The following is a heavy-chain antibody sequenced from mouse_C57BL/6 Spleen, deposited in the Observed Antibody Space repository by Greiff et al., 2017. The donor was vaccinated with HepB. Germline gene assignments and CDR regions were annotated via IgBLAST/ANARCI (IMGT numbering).Heavy chain of an antibody. CDR2: ISYDGSN. J-gene: IGHJ3*01. V-gene: IGHV3-6*01. CDR1: GYSITSGYY. CDR3: ATVLWYSWFAY. Sequence: DVKLVESGPGLVKPSQSLSLTCSVTGYSITSGYYWNWIRQFPGNKLEWMGYISYDGSNNYNPSLKNRISITRDTSKNQFFLKLNSVTTEDTATYYGATVLWYSWFAYWGQGTLVTVSA. D-gene: IGHD2-1*01.